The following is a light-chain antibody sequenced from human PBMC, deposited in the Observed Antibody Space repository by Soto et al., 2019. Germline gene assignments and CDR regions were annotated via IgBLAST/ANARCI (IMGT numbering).Light chain of an antibody. Sequence: EIVWTQSPGTLSLSPGETATLSCRASQSLSSSYLTWSQQKPGQAPRLLIYGASNRATGIPDRFSGSGSGTDFTLTISRLEPEDFAVYYCQQYGSTPRTFGQGTKVEIK. J-gene: IGKJ1*01. V-gene: IGKV3-20*01. CDR3: QQYGSTPRT. CDR1: QSLSSSY. CDR2: GAS.